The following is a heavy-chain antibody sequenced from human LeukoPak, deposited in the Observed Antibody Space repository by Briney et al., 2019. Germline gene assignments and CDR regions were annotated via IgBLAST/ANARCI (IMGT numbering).Heavy chain of an antibody. CDR2: IWSDGSNK. V-gene: IGHV3-33*01. Sequence: GGSLRLSCAASGFTFSSYVMHWVRQAPGKGLEWVAVIWSDGSNKYYADSVKGRFAISRDNSKNTVWLQMNSLRAEDTAVYYCASAAGAYDNWGQGTLVTVSS. D-gene: IGHD6-13*01. CDR1: GFTFSSYV. J-gene: IGHJ4*02. CDR3: ASAAGAYDN.